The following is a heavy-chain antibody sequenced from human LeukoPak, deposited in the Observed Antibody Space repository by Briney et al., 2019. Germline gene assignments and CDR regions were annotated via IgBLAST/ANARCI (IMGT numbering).Heavy chain of an antibody. CDR2: MNPNSGNT. J-gene: IGHJ4*02. V-gene: IGHV1-8*01. CDR1: GYTFTSYD. CDR3: ARVVGSGWYAVQGGIDY. Sequence: ASVKHSCKASGYTFTSYDINWVRQATGQGLEWMGWMNPNSGNTGYAQKFQGRVTMTRNTSISTAYMELSSLRSEDTAVYYCARVVGSGWYAVQGGIDYWGQGTLVTVSS. D-gene: IGHD6-19*01.